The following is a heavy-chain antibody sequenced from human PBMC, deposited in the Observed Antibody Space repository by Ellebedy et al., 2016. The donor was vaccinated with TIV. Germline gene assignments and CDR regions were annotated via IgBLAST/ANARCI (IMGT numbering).Heavy chain of an antibody. D-gene: IGHD6-13*01. V-gene: IGHV4-59*01. CDR3: ARVVWQQPVSYAFDF. Sequence: MPSETLSLTCTVSGGSISPYYWSRIRQPPGKGLEWIGYISYSGSTNYNPSLTSRVTISVDTSKNHFSLRLTSVTAADTAVYYCARVVWQQPVSYAFDFWGRGTMVTVSS. CDR1: GGSISPYY. CDR2: ISYSGST. J-gene: IGHJ3*01.